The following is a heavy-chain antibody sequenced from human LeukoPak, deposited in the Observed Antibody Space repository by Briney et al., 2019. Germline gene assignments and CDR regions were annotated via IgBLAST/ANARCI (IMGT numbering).Heavy chain of an antibody. Sequence: GGSLRLSCAASGFTFSDHYMDWVRQVPGKGLEWVGRSRNRVNSYTTEYAASVKGRFIVSRDGSKNSLYLQMNSLETEDTAVYYCARVNVGNGNNLDYWCQGTPVTVSS. CDR1: GFTFSDHY. V-gene: IGHV3-72*01. CDR2: SRNRVNSYTT. CDR3: ARVNVGNGNNLDY. J-gene: IGHJ4*02. D-gene: IGHD5-24*01.